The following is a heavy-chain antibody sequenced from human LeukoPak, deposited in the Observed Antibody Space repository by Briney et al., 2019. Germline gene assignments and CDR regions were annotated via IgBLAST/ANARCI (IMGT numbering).Heavy chain of an antibody. J-gene: IGHJ3*02. CDR2: ISSSGSTI. Sequence: PGGSLRLSCAASGFTFSDYYMSWIRQAPGKGLEWVSYISSSGSTIYYADSVKGRFTISRDNAKNSLYLQMNSLRAEDTAVYYCARDDSGSSHDAFDIWGQGTMVTVSS. D-gene: IGHD1-26*01. CDR3: ARDDSGSSHDAFDI. CDR1: GFTFSDYY. V-gene: IGHV3-11*04.